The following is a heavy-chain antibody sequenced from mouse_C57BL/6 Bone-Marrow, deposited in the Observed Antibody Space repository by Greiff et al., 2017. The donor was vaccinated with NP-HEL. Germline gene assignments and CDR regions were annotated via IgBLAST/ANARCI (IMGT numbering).Heavy chain of an antibody. CDR1: GFNFKDDY. J-gene: IGHJ2*01. Sequence: EVQLQESGAELVRPVASVKLSCTASGFNFKDDYMHWVKQRPEQGLEWIGWIDPENGDTEYASKFQGKATITADTSSNTAYLQLSSLTAEDTAVYYCTTMGKGYWGQGTTLTVSS. D-gene: IGHD4-1*01. CDR2: IDPENGDT. CDR3: TTMGKGY. V-gene: IGHV14-4*01.